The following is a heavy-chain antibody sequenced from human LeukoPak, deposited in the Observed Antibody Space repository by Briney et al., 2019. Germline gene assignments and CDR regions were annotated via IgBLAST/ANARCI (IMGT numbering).Heavy chain of an antibody. CDR1: GYSFTSYY. Sequence: WASVKVSCKASGYSFTSYYMHWVRQPPGQGLEWMGLINPRGGRTTYAQKFSGRVTMTRDMFTSTDYMELTSLTSDDTAVYYRARDKSVGETTLWFDPWGQGTLVTVSS. V-gene: IGHV1-46*01. CDR2: INPRGGRT. J-gene: IGHJ5*02. D-gene: IGHD1-26*01. CDR3: ARDKSVGETTLWFDP.